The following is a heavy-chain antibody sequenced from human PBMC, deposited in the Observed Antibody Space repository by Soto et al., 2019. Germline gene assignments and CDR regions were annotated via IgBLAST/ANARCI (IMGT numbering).Heavy chain of an antibody. Sequence: WETLSLTCTVSGGSVSSGSYDWSWIRQPPGKGLEWVGYIYYSGSTNYNPSLKSRVTISIDTSKNQFSLELSYVTAAATAASYCAREYSCSWYRRRMGYYYVMDVWGQATTVTVSS. CDR1: GGSVSSGSYD. CDR3: AREYSCSWYRRRMGYYYVMDV. V-gene: IGHV4-61*01. CDR2: IYYSGST. J-gene: IGHJ6*02. D-gene: IGHD6-13*01.